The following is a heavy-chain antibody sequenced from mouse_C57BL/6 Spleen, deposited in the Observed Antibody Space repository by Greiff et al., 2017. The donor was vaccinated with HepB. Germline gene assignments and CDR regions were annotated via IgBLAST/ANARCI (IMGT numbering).Heavy chain of an antibody. CDR1: GFTFSDFY. Sequence: EVKLMESGGGLVQSGRSLRLSCATSGFTFSDFYMEWVRQAPGKGLEWIAASRNKANDYTTEYSASVKGRFIVSRDTSQSILYLQMNALRAEDTAIYYCARDLTYAMDYWGQGTSVTVSS. V-gene: IGHV7-1*01. CDR2: SRNKANDYTT. CDR3: ARDLTYAMDY. J-gene: IGHJ4*01.